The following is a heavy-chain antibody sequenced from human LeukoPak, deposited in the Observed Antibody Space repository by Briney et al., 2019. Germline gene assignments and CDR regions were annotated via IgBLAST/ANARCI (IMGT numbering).Heavy chain of an antibody. D-gene: IGHD6-13*01. CDR1: GFTFSSYG. V-gene: IGHV3-33*08. J-gene: IGHJ3*02. Sequence: HPGRSLRLSCAASGFTFSSYGMHWVRQAPGKGLEWVAVIWYDGSNKYYADSVKGRFTISRDNSKNTLYLQMNSLRAEDTAVYYCARGSSSWPGDAFDIWGQGTMVTVSS. CDR3: ARGSSSWPGDAFDI. CDR2: IWYDGSNK.